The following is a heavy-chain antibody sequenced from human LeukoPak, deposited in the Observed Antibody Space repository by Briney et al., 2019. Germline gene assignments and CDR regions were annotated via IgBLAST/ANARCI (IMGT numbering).Heavy chain of an antibody. CDR3: AKDATGGYCSSTSCYRQRYFDY. V-gene: IGHV3-23*01. CDR2: ISGSGGST. J-gene: IGHJ4*02. D-gene: IGHD2-2*02. CDR1: GFTFSSYA. Sequence: PGGSLRLSCAASGFTFSSYAMSWVRQAPGKGLEWVSAISGSGGSTYYADSVKGRFTISRDNSKNTLYLQMNSLRAEDTAVYYCAKDATGGYCSSTSCYRQRYFDYWGQGTLVTVSS.